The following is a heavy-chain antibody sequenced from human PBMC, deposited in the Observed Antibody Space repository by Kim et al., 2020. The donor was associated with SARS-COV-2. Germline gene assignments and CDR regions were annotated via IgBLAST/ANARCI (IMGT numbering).Heavy chain of an antibody. CDR3: ARHVGYYYDSSGAYFDY. Sequence: SLESRVPISVDTSKNQFSLKQGSVTAADTAVYYCARHVGYYYDSSGAYFDYWGQGTLVTVSS. J-gene: IGHJ4*02. D-gene: IGHD3-22*01. V-gene: IGHV4-39*01.